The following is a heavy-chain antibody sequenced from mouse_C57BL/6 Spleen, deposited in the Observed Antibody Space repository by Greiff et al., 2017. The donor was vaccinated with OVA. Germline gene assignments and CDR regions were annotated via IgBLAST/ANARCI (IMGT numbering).Heavy chain of an antibody. J-gene: IGHJ1*03. CDR2: IYPGGGYT. CDR3: AREVHPYGNSYGYFDV. D-gene: IGHD1-1*01. V-gene: IGHV1-63*01. CDR1: GYTFTNYW. Sequence: VQLQQSGAELVRPGTSVKMSCKASGYTFTNYWIGWVKQRPGHGLEWIGDIYPGGGYTNYNEKFKGKATLTADKSSSTAYMQFSSLTSEDSAIYYCAREVHPYGNSYGYFDVWGTGTTVTVSS.